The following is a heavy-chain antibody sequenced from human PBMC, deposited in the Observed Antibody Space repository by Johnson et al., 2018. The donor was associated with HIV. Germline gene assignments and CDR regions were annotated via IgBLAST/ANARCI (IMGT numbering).Heavy chain of an antibody. J-gene: IGHJ3*02. D-gene: IGHD2-21*01. CDR2: ISYDGNHK. CDR1: GFIFSNHD. V-gene: IGHV3-30*18. CDR3: AKSYCPGCDGFDI. Sequence: QMQLVESGGGVVQPGRSLRLSCTASGFIFSNHDIDWVRQAPGKGLEWVGHISYDGNHKYYGDSVKGRFTISRDNSKNTLDLQMNNLRTEDSGVYYCAKSYCPGCDGFDIWGQGTMVTVSS.